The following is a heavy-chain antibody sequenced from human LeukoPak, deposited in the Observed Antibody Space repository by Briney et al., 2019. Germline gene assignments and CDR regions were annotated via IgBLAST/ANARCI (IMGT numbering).Heavy chain of an antibody. J-gene: IGHJ4*02. D-gene: IGHD5-18*01. V-gene: IGHV4-61*02. CDR3: ARDTAMVTGDY. CDR2: IYTSGST. Sequence: SETLSLTCTVSGGSLSIGSYYCSWIRQPAGKGLEWIGRIYTSGSTNYNPSLKSRVTISVDTSKNQFSLKLSSVTAADTAVYYCARDTAMVTGDYWGQGTLVTVSS. CDR1: GGSLSIGSYY.